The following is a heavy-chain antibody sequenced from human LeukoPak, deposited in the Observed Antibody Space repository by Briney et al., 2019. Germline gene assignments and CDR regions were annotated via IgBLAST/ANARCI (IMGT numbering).Heavy chain of an antibody. V-gene: IGHV4-34*01. CDR1: GGSFSGYY. Sequence: PSETLSLTCAVYGGSFSGYYWSWIRQPPGKGLEWIGEINHSGSTNYNPSLKSRVTISVDTSKNQFSLKLSSVTAAGTAVYYCARCDDLYGMDVWGQGTTVTVSS. J-gene: IGHJ6*02. CDR3: ARCDDLYGMDV. CDR2: INHSGST. D-gene: IGHD1-1*01.